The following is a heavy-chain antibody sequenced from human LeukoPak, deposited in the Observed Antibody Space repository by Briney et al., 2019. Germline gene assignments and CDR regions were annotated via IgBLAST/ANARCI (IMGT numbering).Heavy chain of an antibody. CDR3: ARHSGLRSPFDP. J-gene: IGHJ5*02. V-gene: IGHV4-39*01. Sequence: SETLSLTCTVSGGSISTTNYYWGWIRQPPGRDLEWIGSIYSSGNTYYNPSLESRVTISVDTSRNQLSLKLTSATAADTSVYYCARHSGLRSPFDPWGQGTLVTVSS. D-gene: IGHD3-3*01. CDR2: IYSSGNT. CDR1: GGSISTTNYY.